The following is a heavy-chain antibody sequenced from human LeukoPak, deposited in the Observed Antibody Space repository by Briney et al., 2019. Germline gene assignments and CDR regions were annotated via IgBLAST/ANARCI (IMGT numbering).Heavy chain of an antibody. CDR2: INPSGGST. Sequence: GASVKVSCKASGYTFTSYYMHWVRQAPGQGLEWMGIINPSGGSTSYAQKFQGRVTMTRDTSTSTVYMELSSLRSEDTAVYYCARDRAPITGTNGHNFDYWGQGTLVTVSS. CDR3: ARDRAPITGTNGHNFDY. V-gene: IGHV1-46*01. CDR1: GYTFTSYY. J-gene: IGHJ4*02. D-gene: IGHD1-7*01.